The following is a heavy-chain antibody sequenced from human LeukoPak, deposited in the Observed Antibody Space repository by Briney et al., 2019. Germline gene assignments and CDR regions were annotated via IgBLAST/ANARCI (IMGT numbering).Heavy chain of an antibody. V-gene: IGHV1-69*10. Sequence: TVKVSCKASGGTFSSYAISWVRQAPGQGLEWMGRIIPIFGIANYAQKFQGRVTITADKSTSTAYMELSSLRSEDTAVYYCARDRCSSTSCYRVNNWFDPWGQGTLVTVSS. D-gene: IGHD2-2*01. CDR2: IIPIFGIA. CDR3: ARDRCSSTSCYRVNNWFDP. J-gene: IGHJ5*02. CDR1: GGTFSSYA.